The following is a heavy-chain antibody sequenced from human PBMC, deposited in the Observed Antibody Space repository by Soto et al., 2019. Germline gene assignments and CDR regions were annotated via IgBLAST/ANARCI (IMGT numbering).Heavy chain of an antibody. D-gene: IGHD2-21*02. CDR2: ISGSGGST. CDR3: AKDLEGEYCGGDCYSMYFVY. V-gene: IGHV3-23*01. CDR1: GFTFSSYA. Sequence: EVQLLESGGGLVQPGGSLRLSCAASGFTFSSYAMSWVRQAPGKGLEWVSAISGSGGSTYYADSVKGRFTISRDNSKNTLYLQMNSLRAEDTTVYYCAKDLEGEYCGGDCYSMYFVYWGQGTLVTVSS. J-gene: IGHJ4*02.